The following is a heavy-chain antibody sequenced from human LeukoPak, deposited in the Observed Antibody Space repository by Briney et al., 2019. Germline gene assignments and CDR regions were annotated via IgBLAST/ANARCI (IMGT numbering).Heavy chain of an antibody. CDR1: GFTLSSHS. J-gene: IGHJ4*02. CDR2: ISSSSSYI. V-gene: IGHV3-21*01. D-gene: IGHD3-22*01. CDR3: ARDLYDSDAYSSPIDY. Sequence: GGSLRLSCAAYGFTLSSHSMNWVRQAPGKGLEWVSSISSSSSYIHSADSVKGRFTISRGNAKNSLYLQMNSLRAEDTAVYYCARDLYDSDAYSSPIDYWGQGTLVTVSS.